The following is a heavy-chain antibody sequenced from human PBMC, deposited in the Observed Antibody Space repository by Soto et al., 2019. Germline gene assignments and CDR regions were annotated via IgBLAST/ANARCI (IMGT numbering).Heavy chain of an antibody. J-gene: IGHJ4*02. CDR1: GGSISSYY. CDR2: IYYSGST. D-gene: IGHD6-13*01. V-gene: IGHV4-59*12. Sequence: SETLSLTCTVSGGSISSYYWSWIRQPPGKGLEWIGYIYYSGSTNYNPSLKSRVTISVDTSKNQFSLKLSSVTAADTAVYYCARREITAAGDDYWGQGTLVTVS. CDR3: ARREITAAGDDY.